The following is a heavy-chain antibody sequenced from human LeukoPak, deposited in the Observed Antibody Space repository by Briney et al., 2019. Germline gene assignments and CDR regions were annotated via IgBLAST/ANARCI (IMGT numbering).Heavy chain of an antibody. CDR3: ARRNNYDFWSGYRWLDAFDI. J-gene: IGHJ3*02. CDR1: GGSISSYY. D-gene: IGHD3-3*01. Sequence: SETLSLTCTVSGGSISSYYWSWIRQPPGKGLEWIGYIYYSGSTNYNPSLKSRVTISVDTSKNQFSLKLSSVTAADTAVYYCARRNNYDFWSGYRWLDAFDIWGQGTMVTVSS. V-gene: IGHV4-59*08. CDR2: IYYSGST.